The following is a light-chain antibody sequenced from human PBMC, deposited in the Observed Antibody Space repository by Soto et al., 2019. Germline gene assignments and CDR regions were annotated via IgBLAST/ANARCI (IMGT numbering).Light chain of an antibody. J-gene: IGLJ2*01. Sequence: QSVLTQPASVSGSPGQSITISSIGSSSDIGTYNLVSWYQHHPGKAPKLIIYEGSLRPSGISYRFSASKSGNTASLTISGLQAEDEADYHCCSYAGSDTWVFGGGTKLTVL. CDR1: SSDIGTYNL. CDR3: CSYAGSDTWV. V-gene: IGLV2-23*01. CDR2: EGS.